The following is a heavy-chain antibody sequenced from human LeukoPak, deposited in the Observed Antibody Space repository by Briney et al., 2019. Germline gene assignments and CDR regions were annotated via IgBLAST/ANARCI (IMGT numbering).Heavy chain of an antibody. CDR3: ARSRGIAAAGPSYFDY. D-gene: IGHD6-13*01. CDR2: IYYSGST. V-gene: IGHV4-31*03. CDR1: GGSISSGGYY. Sequence: SETLSLTCTVSGGSISSGGYYWSWIRQHPGKGLEWIGYIYYSGSTYYNPSLKSRVTISVDTSKNQFSLKLSSVTAADTAVYYCARSRGIAAAGPSYFDYWGQGTLVTVSS. J-gene: IGHJ4*02.